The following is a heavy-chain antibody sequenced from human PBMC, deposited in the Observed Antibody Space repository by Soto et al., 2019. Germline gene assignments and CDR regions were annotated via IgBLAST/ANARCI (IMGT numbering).Heavy chain of an antibody. J-gene: IGHJ4*02. CDR2: IYYSGST. D-gene: IGHD2-15*01. Sequence: SETLSLTXTVSGGSISSGDYYWSWIRQPPGKGLEWIGYIYYSGSTYYNPSLKSRVTISVDTSKNQFSLKLSSVTAADTALYYCARERSKTPKAIDYWGQGTLVTVSS. CDR3: ARERSKTPKAIDY. CDR1: GGSISSGDYY. V-gene: IGHV4-30-4*01.